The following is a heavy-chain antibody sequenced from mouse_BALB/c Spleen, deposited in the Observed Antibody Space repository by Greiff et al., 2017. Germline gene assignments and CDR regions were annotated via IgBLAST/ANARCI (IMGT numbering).Heavy chain of an antibody. Sequence: EVQLQESGPGLVKPSQSLSLTCSVTGYSITSGYYWNWIRQFPGNKLEWMGYISYDGSNNYNPSLKNRISITRDTSKNQFFLKLNSVTTEDTATYYCAREFYDYGERAYYAMDYWGQGTSVTVSS. V-gene: IGHV3-6*02. CDR2: ISYDGSN. J-gene: IGHJ4*01. CDR3: AREFYDYGERAYYAMDY. CDR1: GYSITSGYY. D-gene: IGHD2-4*01.